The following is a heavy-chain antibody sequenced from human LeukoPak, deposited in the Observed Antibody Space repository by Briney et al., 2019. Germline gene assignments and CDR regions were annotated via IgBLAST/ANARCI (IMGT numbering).Heavy chain of an antibody. J-gene: IGHJ4*02. CDR3: ARGRRFWSGYSYFDY. V-gene: IGHV4-34*01. D-gene: IGHD3-3*01. CDR2: INHSGST. CDR1: GGSFSGYY. Sequence: SETLSLTCAVYGGSFSGYYWGWIRQPPGKGLEWIGEINHSGSTNYNPSLKSRVTISVDTSKNQFSLKLSSVTAADTAVYYCARGRRFWSGYSYFDYWGQGTLVTVSS.